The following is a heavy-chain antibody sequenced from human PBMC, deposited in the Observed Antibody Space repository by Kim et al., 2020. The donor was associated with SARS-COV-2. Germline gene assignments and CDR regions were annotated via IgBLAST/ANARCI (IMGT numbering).Heavy chain of an antibody. D-gene: IGHD3-10*01. CDR3: XXAGXXXYY. V-gene: IGHV3-21*01. CDR1: GFTFSSYS. Sequence: GGSLRLSCAASGFTFSSYSMNWVRQAPGKGLXWVSSXSSSSSYIYYADSVKGRXXXSRXXXKNXXXLQXXSLXXXDTXXXYXXXAGXXXYY. J-gene: IGHJ6*01. CDR2: XSSSSSYI.